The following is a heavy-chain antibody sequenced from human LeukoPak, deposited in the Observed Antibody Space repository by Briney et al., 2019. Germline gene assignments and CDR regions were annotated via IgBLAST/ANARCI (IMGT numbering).Heavy chain of an antibody. Sequence: GGSLRLSCAASGFTFSSYSMNWVRQAPGKGLEWVSYISSSSSTIYYADSVKGRFTISRDNAKNSLYLQMNSLRAEDTAVYYCARVLPTAMVIGFDYWGQGTLVTVSS. J-gene: IGHJ4*02. CDR2: ISSSSSTI. CDR1: GFTFSSYS. D-gene: IGHD5-18*01. V-gene: IGHV3-48*01. CDR3: ARVLPTAMVIGFDY.